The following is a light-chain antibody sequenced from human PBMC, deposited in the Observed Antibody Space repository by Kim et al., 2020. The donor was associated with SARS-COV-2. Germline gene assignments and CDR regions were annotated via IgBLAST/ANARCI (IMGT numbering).Light chain of an antibody. J-gene: IGKJ2*01. CDR2: QAS. Sequence: SASVGDRVSITCRASQIIETYLAWYQQKPGEAPALLIYQASSLHIGVPSRFSGSGSGTEFTLTINSLQPDDFATYYCQHYIRFPYTFGQGTKLEI. CDR1: QIIETY. CDR3: QHYIRFPYT. V-gene: IGKV1-5*01.